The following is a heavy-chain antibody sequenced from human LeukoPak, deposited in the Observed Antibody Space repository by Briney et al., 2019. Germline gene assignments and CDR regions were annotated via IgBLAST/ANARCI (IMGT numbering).Heavy chain of an antibody. D-gene: IGHD5-24*01. CDR2: INPSGGSR. CDR1: GYTFSNYY. V-gene: IGHV1-46*01. Sequence: ASVKVSCKASGYTFSNYYIHWVRQAPGQGLEWMGIINPSGGSRSYAQKFQGRVTMTRDTSTSTVYMELSSLKSEDTAVYYCARVRDGYNDAYDIWGQGTMVTVSS. J-gene: IGHJ3*02. CDR3: ARVRDGYNDAYDI.